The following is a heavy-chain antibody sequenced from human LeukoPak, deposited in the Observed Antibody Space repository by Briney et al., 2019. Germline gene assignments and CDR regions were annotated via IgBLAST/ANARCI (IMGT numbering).Heavy chain of an antibody. CDR2: ISWNSGSI. CDR1: GFTFDDYA. Sequence: GGSLRLSCAASGFTFDDYAMHWVRQAPGKGLEWVSGISWNSGSIGYADSVKGRFTISRDNAKNSLYLQMNSLRAEDTAVYYCARDQWLVYYFDYWGQGTLVTVSS. J-gene: IGHJ4*02. CDR3: ARDQWLVYYFDY. D-gene: IGHD6-19*01. V-gene: IGHV3-9*01.